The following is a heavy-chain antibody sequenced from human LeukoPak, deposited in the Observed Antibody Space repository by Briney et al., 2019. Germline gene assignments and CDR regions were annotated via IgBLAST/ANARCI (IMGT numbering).Heavy chain of an antibody. Sequence: PSETLSLTCTVSGGSIGSYYWSWIRQPAGKGLEWIGRIYTSGSTNYNPSLKSRVTMSVDTSKNQFSLKLSSVTAADTAVYYCARRNDYYGSGCDFDYWGQGTLVTVSS. CDR2: IYTSGST. CDR3: ARRNDYYGSGCDFDY. D-gene: IGHD3-10*01. J-gene: IGHJ4*02. V-gene: IGHV4-4*07. CDR1: GGSIGSYY.